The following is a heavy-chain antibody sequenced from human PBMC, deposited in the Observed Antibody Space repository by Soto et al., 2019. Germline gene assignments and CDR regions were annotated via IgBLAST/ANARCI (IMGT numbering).Heavy chain of an antibody. CDR2: IYYSGST. J-gene: IGHJ4*02. Sequence: SETLSLTCAVYGGSFSGYYWSWIRQHPGKGLEWIGYIYYSGSTYYNPSLKSRVTISVDTSKNQFSLKLSSVTAADTAFYYCARVIGHQWLKAYYFDYWGQGTLVTVSS. D-gene: IGHD6-19*01. CDR3: ARVIGHQWLKAYYFDY. CDR1: GGSFSGYY. V-gene: IGHV4-31*11.